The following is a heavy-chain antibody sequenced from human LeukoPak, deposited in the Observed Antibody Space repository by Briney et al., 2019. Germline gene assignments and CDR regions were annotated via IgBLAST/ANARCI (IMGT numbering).Heavy chain of an antibody. D-gene: IGHD3-10*01. Sequence: PSETLSLTCTISGASIDSYYWSWIRQPPGKGLEWIGYIYYSGTTNYNPSLKSRVTISVDTSKNQFSLKLSSVTAADTAVYYCARVPMVRGVISNWFDPWGQGTLVTVSS. CDR2: IYYSGTT. CDR1: GASIDSYY. CDR3: ARVPMVRGVISNWFDP. V-gene: IGHV4-59*08. J-gene: IGHJ5*02.